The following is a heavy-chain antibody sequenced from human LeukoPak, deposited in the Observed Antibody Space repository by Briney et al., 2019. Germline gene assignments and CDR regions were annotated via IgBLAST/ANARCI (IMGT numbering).Heavy chain of an antibody. D-gene: IGHD6-19*01. Sequence: GGSLRLSCAASGFTFSNAWMSWVRQAPGKGLEWVSAIYSGGATYYADSAKGRFTISRDNSKNTLYLQMNSLRVEDTAVYYCARAPSGWNFDCWGQGALVTVST. J-gene: IGHJ4*02. V-gene: IGHV3-66*01. CDR3: ARAPSGWNFDC. CDR2: IYSGGAT. CDR1: GFTFSNAW.